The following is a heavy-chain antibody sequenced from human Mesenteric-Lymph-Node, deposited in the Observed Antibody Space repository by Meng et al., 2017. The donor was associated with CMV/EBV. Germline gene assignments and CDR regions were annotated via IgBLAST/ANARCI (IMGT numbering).Heavy chain of an antibody. D-gene: IGHD6-13*01. CDR2: ISSSGSTT. CDR3: ARVGSSWHLYYFDF. Sequence: GGSLRLSCAASGFTFSSYGMHWVRQAPGKGLEWVSYISSSGSTTYYADSVKGRFTISRDNAENSLYLQMNSLTAEDTAVYYCARVGSSWHLYYFDFWGQGTLVTVSS. V-gene: IGHV3-48*04. J-gene: IGHJ4*02. CDR1: GFTFSSYG.